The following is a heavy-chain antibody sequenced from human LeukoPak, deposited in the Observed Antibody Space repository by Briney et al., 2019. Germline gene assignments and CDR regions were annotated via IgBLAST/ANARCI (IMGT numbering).Heavy chain of an antibody. CDR2: IIPIFGTA. V-gene: IGHV1-69*05. Sequence: SVKVSCKASGGTFSSYAISWLRQAPGQGLEWMGGIIPIFGTANYAQKFQGRVTITTDESTSTAYMELSSLRSEDTAVYYCASPAIESSSYYFDYWGQGIVVTVSS. J-gene: IGHJ4*02. CDR1: GGTFSSYA. D-gene: IGHD6-6*01. CDR3: ASPAIESSSYYFDY.